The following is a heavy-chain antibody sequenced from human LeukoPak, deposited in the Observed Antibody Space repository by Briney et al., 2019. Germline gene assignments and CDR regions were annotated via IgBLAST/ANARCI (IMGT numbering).Heavy chain of an antibody. CDR1: GDNVSSNNAA. D-gene: IGHD1-1*01. CDR3: ARDRELERRFDF. CDR2: TYYRSKWYN. J-gene: IGHJ4*02. Sequence: SQTRSLTCAISGDNVSSNNAAWNWIRQSPSRGLEWLGRTYYRSKWYNDYAMSVKSRITINPDTSKNQFSLQVNSVTPEDTAVYYCARDRELERRFDFWGQGTLVTVSS. V-gene: IGHV6-1*01.